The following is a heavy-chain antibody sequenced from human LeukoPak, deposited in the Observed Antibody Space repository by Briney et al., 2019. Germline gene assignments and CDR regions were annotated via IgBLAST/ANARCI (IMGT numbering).Heavy chain of an antibody. V-gene: IGHV4-61*01. CDR1: GGSVSSGSYY. J-gene: IGHJ4*02. CDR2: IYYSGST. D-gene: IGHD3-10*01. CDR3: ARGGSDGSGSHLPILDY. Sequence: PSETLSLTCTVSGGSVSSGSYYWSWIRQPPGKGLEWVGNIYYSGSTNYNPSLKSRVTISVDTSKNQFSLKLSSVTAADTAVYYCARGGSDGSGSHLPILDYWGQGTLVTVSS.